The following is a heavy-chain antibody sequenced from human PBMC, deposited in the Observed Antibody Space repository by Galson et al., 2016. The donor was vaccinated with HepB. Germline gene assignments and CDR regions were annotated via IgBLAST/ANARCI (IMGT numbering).Heavy chain of an antibody. J-gene: IGHJ5*02. D-gene: IGHD3-3*02. CDR2: IYWDDDE. CDR3: ARRSSSPHTLLADTFDP. Sequence: PALVKPTQTLTLTCTFSGFSLTTSGMGVGWIRQAPRKALEWLALIYWDDDERYSPSLESRLTITKDTSKNQVVLTMTNMETEETATYYCARRSSSPHTLLADTFDPWGQGTLVTVSS. CDR1: GFSLTTSGMG. V-gene: IGHV2-5*02.